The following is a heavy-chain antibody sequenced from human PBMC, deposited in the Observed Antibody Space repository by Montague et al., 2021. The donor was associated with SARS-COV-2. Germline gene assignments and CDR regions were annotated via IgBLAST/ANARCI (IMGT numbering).Heavy chain of an antibody. J-gene: IGHJ6*02. CDR2: LYTSGSS. Sequence: TLSLTCTVSGGSVSSGSYYWSWIRQPAGQGLKWIGRLYTSGSSNYNPSLKSRVTISVDTSKNQFSLKVSSVTAADTAVYYCSRERSADYEYGSGYHSYKYGMDVWGQGTTVTVSS. V-gene: IGHV4-61*02. D-gene: IGHD3-3*01. CDR1: GGSVSSGSYY. CDR3: SRERSADYEYGSGYHSYKYGMDV.